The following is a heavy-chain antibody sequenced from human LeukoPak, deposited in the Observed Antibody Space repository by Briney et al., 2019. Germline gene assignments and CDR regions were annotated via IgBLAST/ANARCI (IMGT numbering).Heavy chain of an antibody. V-gene: IGHV3-48*01. CDR1: GFTFSSYS. D-gene: IGHD2-2*02. CDR3: ARENQLLYSY. J-gene: IGHJ4*02. Sequence: GGSLRLSCAASGFTFSSYSMNWVRQAPGKGLEWVSYISSSSSTIYYADSVKGRSTISRDNAKNSLYLQMNSLRAEDTAVYYCARENQLLYSYWGQGTLVTVSS. CDR2: ISSSSSTI.